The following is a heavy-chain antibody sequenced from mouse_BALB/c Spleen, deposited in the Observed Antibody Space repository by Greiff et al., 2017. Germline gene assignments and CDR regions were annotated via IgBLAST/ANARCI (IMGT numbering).Heavy chain of an antibody. CDR2: IWGDGST. J-gene: IGHJ4*01. V-gene: IGHV2-6-7*01. D-gene: IGHD2-4*01. Sequence: VQVVESGPGLVAPSQSLSITCTVSGFSLTGYGVNWVRQPPGKGLEWLGMIWGDGSTDYNSALKSRLSISKDNSKSQVFLKMNSLQTDDTARYYCARNGYDYDGAMDYGGQGTSVTVSS. CDR1: GFSLTGYG. CDR3: ARNGYDYDGAMDY.